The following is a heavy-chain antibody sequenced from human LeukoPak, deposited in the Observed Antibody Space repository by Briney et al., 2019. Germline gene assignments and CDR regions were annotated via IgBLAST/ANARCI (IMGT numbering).Heavy chain of an antibody. CDR3: ATSRAEL. J-gene: IGHJ2*01. CDR1: GFTFSNYA. D-gene: IGHD2-2*01. CDR2: ISGSGGST. Sequence: GGSLRLSCAASGFTFSNYAMSWVRQAPGKGLEWVSAISGSGGSTYYADSVKGRFSISRDNSKNTLYLLMNTLRAEDTAVYYCATSRAELWGRGTLVTVSS. V-gene: IGHV3-23*01.